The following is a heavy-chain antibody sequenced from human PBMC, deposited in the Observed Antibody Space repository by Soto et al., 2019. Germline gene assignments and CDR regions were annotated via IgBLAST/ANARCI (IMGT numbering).Heavy chain of an antibody. Sequence: SETLSLTCTVSGGSISSYYWSWIRQPPGKGLEWIGYIYYSGSTNYNPSLKSRVTISLDTSKNQFSLKLSSVTAADTAVYYCARQHYSDNSRIWWGQGTLVTVSS. D-gene: IGHD3-22*01. CDR2: IYYSGST. CDR1: GGSISSYY. V-gene: IGHV4-59*08. J-gene: IGHJ4*02. CDR3: ARQHYSDNSRIW.